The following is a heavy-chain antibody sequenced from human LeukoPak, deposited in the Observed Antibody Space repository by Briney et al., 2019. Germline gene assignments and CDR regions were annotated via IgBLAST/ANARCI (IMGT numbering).Heavy chain of an antibody. D-gene: IGHD3-3*01. CDR3: AKFRGHDFLSGYSAYFDY. Sequence: TGGSLRLSCAASGFTFSSYSMNWVRQAPGKGLEWVSGIGGSGGSTSYADSVKGRFTISRDNSENTLYLQMNNLRAEDTAIYYCAKFRGHDFLSGYSAYFDYWGQGTLVTVSS. J-gene: IGHJ4*02. CDR2: IGGSGGST. CDR1: GFTFSSYS. V-gene: IGHV3-23*01.